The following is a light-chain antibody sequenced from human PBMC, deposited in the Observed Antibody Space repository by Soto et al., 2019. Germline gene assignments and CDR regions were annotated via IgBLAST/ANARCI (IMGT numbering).Light chain of an antibody. V-gene: IGKV3-11*01. CDR1: QSVSSD. CDR3: QQRSNWPPSGT. Sequence: EIVMTQSPATLSVSPGERATLSCSASQSVSSDLAWYHQKPGQAPRLLIYDASNRATGIPARFSGSVSGTDFTLTISSLEPEDFAVYYCQQRSNWPPSGTFGQGTRLEIK. CDR2: DAS. J-gene: IGKJ5*01.